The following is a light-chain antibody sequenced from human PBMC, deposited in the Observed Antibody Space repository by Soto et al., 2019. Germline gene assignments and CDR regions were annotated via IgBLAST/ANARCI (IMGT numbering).Light chain of an antibody. CDR2: GAS. J-gene: IGKJ1*01. CDR1: QSVSSNY. V-gene: IGKV3-20*01. Sequence: EIVLTQSPGTLSLSPGERVTLSCRASQSVSSNYLAWYQQKPGQAPRPLIYGASSRATGIPDRFSGSGSGTEFTLTISSLQSEDFAVYYCQQYNNWPPETFGQGTKVDI. CDR3: QQYNNWPPET.